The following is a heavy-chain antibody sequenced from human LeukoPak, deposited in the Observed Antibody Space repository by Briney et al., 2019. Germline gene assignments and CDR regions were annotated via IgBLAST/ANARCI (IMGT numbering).Heavy chain of an antibody. J-gene: IGHJ5*02. V-gene: IGHV4-39*07. D-gene: IGHD3-22*01. CDR3: AREGLRSSGYYRNGDNWFDP. Sequence: SETLSLTCTVSGGSISSSSYYWGWIRQPPGKGLEWIGSIYYSGSTYYNPSLKSRVTISVDTSKNQFSLKLSSVTAADTAVYYCAREGLRSSGYYRNGDNWFDPWGQGTLVTVSS. CDR1: GGSISSSSYY. CDR2: IYYSGST.